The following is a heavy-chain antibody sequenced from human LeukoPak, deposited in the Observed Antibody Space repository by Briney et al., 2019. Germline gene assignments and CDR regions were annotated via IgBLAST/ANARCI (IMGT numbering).Heavy chain of an antibody. Sequence: PGRSLRLSCAASGFTFDDYAMHWVRQAPGKGLEWVSGISWNSGSIGYADSVKGRFTISRDNAKNSLYPQMNSLRAEDTALYYCAKDRGPYSSGDYDYWGQGTLVTVSS. CDR3: AKDRGPYSSGDYDY. V-gene: IGHV3-9*01. CDR2: ISWNSGSI. J-gene: IGHJ4*02. CDR1: GFTFDDYA. D-gene: IGHD6-19*01.